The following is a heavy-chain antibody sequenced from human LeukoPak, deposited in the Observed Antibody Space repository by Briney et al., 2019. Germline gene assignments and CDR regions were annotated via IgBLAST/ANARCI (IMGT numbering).Heavy chain of an antibody. CDR2: IWYDGSNK. V-gene: IGHV3-33*01. D-gene: IGHD5-18*01. J-gene: IGHJ4*02. CDR1: GFTFSSYG. CDR3: ARDSRDTAMVGPDY. Sequence: GGSLRLSGAASGFTFSSYGMHWVRQAPGEGLEWVAVIWYDGSNKYYADSVKGRFTISRDNSKNTLYLQMNSLRAEDTAVYYCARDSRDTAMVGPDYWGQGTLVTVSS.